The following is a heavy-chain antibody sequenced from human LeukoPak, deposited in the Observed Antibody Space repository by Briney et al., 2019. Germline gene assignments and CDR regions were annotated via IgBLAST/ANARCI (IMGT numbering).Heavy chain of an antibody. J-gene: IGHJ4*02. V-gene: IGHV4-38-2*01. CDR1: GYSISSGYY. D-gene: IGHD3-9*01. CDR2: IYHSGST. CDR3: ARQYYDILTGYYIFDY. Sequence: SETLSLTCAVSGYSISSGYYWGWIRQPPGKGLEWIGSIYHSGSTYYNPSLKSRVTISVDTSKNQFSLKLSSVTAADTAVYYCARQYYDILTGYYIFDYWGQGTLVTVSS.